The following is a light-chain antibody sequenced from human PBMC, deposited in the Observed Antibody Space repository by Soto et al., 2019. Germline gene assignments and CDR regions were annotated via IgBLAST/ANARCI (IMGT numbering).Light chain of an antibody. CDR1: QSISGY. J-gene: IGKJ3*01. Sequence: DIQLTQSPSSLSASIGDRVTIICRASQSISGYLNWYQQKPGKAPKPLIYAASSLQSGVPSRFSGSESGTDFTLTISSLQPEDFATYYCQQSYSTPLTFGPGTKVDI. CDR3: QQSYSTPLT. CDR2: AAS. V-gene: IGKV1-39*01.